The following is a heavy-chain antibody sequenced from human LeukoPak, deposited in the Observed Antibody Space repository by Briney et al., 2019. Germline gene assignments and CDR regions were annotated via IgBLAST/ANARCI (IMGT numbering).Heavy chain of an antibody. Sequence: PRGSLRLSCAASGFTLSTYGMHWVRQAPGKGLEWVAVISYDGSNKYYADSVKGRFTISRDNSKNTLYLQMNSLRAEDTAVYYCAKEGGDTGLDAFDIWGQGTMVTVSS. CDR2: ISYDGSNK. V-gene: IGHV3-30*18. J-gene: IGHJ3*02. CDR3: AKEGGDTGLDAFDI. CDR1: GFTLSTYG. D-gene: IGHD2-21*02.